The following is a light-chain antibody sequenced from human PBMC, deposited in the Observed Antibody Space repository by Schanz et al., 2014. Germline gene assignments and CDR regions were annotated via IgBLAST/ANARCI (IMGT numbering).Light chain of an antibody. CDR2: DVS. CDR3: SSYTSIDTLV. J-gene: IGLJ2*01. CDR1: SSDVGDNNY. V-gene: IGLV2-14*01. Sequence: QSALTQPASVSGSPGQSITISCTGTSSDVGDNNYVSWYQQYPGKAPKLMIYDVSHRPSGVSNRFSGSKSVNTASLTISGLQAEDEADYYCSSYTSIDTLVFGGGTKLTVL.